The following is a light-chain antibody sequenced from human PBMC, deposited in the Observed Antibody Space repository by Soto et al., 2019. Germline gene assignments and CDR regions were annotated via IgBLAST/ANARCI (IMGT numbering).Light chain of an antibody. CDR3: QSYDSGLSGYV. J-gene: IGLJ1*01. Sequence: QAVVTQPPSVSGAPGQRVTISCTGSSSNIGAPYDVHWYQQLPGTAPKLLIYANNNRPSGVPDRFSGSKSGTSASLAITGLQAEDEADYYCQSYDSGLSGYVFGIGTKLTVL. V-gene: IGLV1-40*01. CDR2: ANN. CDR1: SSNIGAPYD.